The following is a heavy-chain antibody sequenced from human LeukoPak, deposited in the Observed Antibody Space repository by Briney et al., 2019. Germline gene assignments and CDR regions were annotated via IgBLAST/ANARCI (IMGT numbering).Heavy chain of an antibody. D-gene: IGHD5-24*01. J-gene: IGHJ3*02. V-gene: IGHV4-4*07. Sequence: PSETLSLTCTVSGGSISSYYWSWIRQPAGKGLEWIGRIYTSGSTNYSPSLKSRVTMSVDTSKNQFSLKLSSVTAADTAVYYCARALRWLQFGDAFDIWGQGTMVTVSS. CDR3: ARALRWLQFGDAFDI. CDR2: IYTSGST. CDR1: GGSISSYY.